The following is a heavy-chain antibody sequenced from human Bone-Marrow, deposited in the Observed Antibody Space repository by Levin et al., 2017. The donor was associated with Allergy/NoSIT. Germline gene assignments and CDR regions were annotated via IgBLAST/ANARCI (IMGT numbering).Heavy chain of an antibody. CDR1: GFTFRNSW. V-gene: IGHV3-7*01. CDR2: INQDGSER. CDR3: ATADRG. Sequence: GGSLRLSCVVSGFTFRNSWMDWVRQAPGKGLEWVANINQDGSERNYVGSVTGRFTISRDNAKNLLYLQMNSLKVEDTAVYFCATADRGWGQGTLVTVSS. D-gene: IGHD3-16*02. J-gene: IGHJ4*02.